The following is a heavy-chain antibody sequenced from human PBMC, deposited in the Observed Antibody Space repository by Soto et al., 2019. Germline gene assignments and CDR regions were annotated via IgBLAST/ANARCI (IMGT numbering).Heavy chain of an antibody. D-gene: IGHD3-10*01. J-gene: IGHJ6*02. V-gene: IGHV4-59*01. Sequence: QVQLQESGPGLVKPSETLSLTCTVSGGSISTYYWSWIRQPPGKGLEWIGYIYYSGSTNYNPSLKSRVTIAVDTSKXQFSLKLSSVTAADTAVYYCARDKVVRGYYYGMDVWGQGTTVTVSS. CDR3: ARDKVVRGYYYGMDV. CDR1: GGSISTYY. CDR2: IYYSGST.